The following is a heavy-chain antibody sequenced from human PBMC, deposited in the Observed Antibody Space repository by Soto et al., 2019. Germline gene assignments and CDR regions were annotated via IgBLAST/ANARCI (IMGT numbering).Heavy chain of an antibody. CDR1: GFTFSSYG. J-gene: IGHJ4*02. V-gene: IGHV3-30*03. D-gene: IGHD1-7*01. Sequence: PGGSLRLSCAASGFTFSSYGMHWVRQAPGKGLEWVAVTSHDGTYKYYAGSVKGRFTISRDNSKNTLFLQMNSLRAEDTAVYYCARGTTGTQYYFDYWGQGTLVTVSS. CDR2: TSHDGTYK. CDR3: ARGTTGTQYYFDY.